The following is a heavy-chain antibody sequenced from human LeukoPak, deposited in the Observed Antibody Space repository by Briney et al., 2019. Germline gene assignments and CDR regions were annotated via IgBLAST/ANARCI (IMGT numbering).Heavy chain of an antibody. J-gene: IGHJ4*02. V-gene: IGHV3-7*03. Sequence: GGSLRLSCAASGFTFSSYWMSWVRQAPGKGLEWVANIKQDGSEKYYVDSVKGRFTISRDNAKNSLYLRMNSLRAEDTAVYYCAREGESYPFDYWGQGTLVTVSS. CDR3: AREGESYPFDY. CDR2: IKQDGSEK. CDR1: GFTFSSYW. D-gene: IGHD1-26*01.